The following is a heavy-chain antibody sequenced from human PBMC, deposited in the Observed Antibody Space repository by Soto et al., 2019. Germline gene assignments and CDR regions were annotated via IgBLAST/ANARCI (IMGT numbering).Heavy chain of an antibody. CDR3: EGRSRSSPYFEY. CDR1: GYTFSNFW. CDR2: IYPGDSET. Sequence: GESLKISCQCSGYTFSNFWIAWVRQLPGKGLEYMGIIYPGDSETRYSPSFHGQVTISADRSIGTAYLQWSSLEASDSAFYFCEGRSRSSPYFEYWGQGALVTVSS. J-gene: IGHJ4*02. V-gene: IGHV5-51*01. D-gene: IGHD6-13*01.